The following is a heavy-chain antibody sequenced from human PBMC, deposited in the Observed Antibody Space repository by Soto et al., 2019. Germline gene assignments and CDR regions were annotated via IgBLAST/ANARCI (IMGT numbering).Heavy chain of an antibody. CDR1: GFMFDDFS. Sequence: EVRLVESGGVVVQPGGSLRLSCAASGFMFDDFSMHWVRQAPGKGLEWVALIGRDGINTYYADSVRGRFIVSRDNSKNSLYLQMNSLRSEDSALYYCVKERDDASWTAFDHWGQGTLVTASS. CDR2: IGRDGINT. J-gene: IGHJ4*02. CDR3: VKERDDASWTAFDH. D-gene: IGHD2-2*01. V-gene: IGHV3-43*01.